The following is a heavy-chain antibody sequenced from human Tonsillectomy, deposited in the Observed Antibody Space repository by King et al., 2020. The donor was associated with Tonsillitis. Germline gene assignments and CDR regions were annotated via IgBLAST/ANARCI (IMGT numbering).Heavy chain of an antibody. CDR2: IAYDGSNK. V-gene: IGHV3-30*18. CDR3: AKGGGGDFWGSFDY. Sequence: VQLVESGGGVVQPGRSLRLSCAASGFPFSDYGIHWVRQGPGKGLEWVAVIAYDGSNKYYADSVKGRFTISRDNSRNTLYLQMNSLRVEDTAVYYCAKGGGGDFWGSFDYWGQGTLVTVSS. CDR1: GFPFSDYG. J-gene: IGHJ4*02. D-gene: IGHD3-3*01.